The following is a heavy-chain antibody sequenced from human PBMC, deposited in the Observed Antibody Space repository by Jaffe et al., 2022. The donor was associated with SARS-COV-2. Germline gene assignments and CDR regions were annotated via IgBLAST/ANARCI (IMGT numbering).Heavy chain of an antibody. CDR2: INEDGSEK. CDR3: ARLTRGTAPNC. D-gene: IGHD2-15*01. J-gene: IGHJ4*02. Sequence: EVQLVESGGGLVQPGGSLRLSCAASRFTFGNYWMNWVRQAPGSGLELVATINEDGSEKYYVDSVKGRFTISRDNAKSSLYLQMNSLRAADTAVYYCARLTRGTAPNCWGQGTLVTVSS. CDR1: RFTFGNYW. V-gene: IGHV3-7*03.